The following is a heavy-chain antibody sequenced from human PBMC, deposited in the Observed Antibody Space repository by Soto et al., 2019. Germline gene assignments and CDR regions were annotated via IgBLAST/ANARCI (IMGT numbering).Heavy chain of an antibody. CDR3: GRLEGLATISYYFDY. CDR1: GGSVSSSSYS. D-gene: IGHD3-9*01. J-gene: IGHJ4*01. V-gene: IGHV4-39*01. CDR2: VYYSGST. Sequence: PSETLSLTCTVSGGSVSSSSYSWGWVRQPPGKGLEWIGSVYYSGSTYYNPSLESRVTISVDKSKNQFSLKLMSLSAADTAVYYCGRLEGLATISYYFDYWGQEPWSPSPQ.